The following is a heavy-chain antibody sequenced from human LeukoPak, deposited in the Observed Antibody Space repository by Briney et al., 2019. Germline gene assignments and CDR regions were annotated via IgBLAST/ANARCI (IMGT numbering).Heavy chain of an antibody. Sequence: GASVKVSCKASGYTLTNYGISWVRQAPGQGLEWMGWISAYNGNTNYAQKLQGRVTMTTDTSTSTAYMELRSLRSDDTAVYYCARAGYDLLTLAPDPANDYWGQGTLVTVSS. CDR3: ARAGYDLLTLAPDPANDY. CDR1: GYTLTNYG. J-gene: IGHJ4*02. CDR2: ISAYNGNT. D-gene: IGHD3-9*01. V-gene: IGHV1-18*01.